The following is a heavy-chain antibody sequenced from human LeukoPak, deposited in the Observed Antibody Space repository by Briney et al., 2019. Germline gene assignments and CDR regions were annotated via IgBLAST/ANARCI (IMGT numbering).Heavy chain of an antibody. CDR3: ARGNGYNYY. CDR1: GGSVTRGSYY. Sequence: SETLSLTCTVSGGSVTRGSYYWSWIRQPPGKGLEWIGYIYYSGSTNYNPSLRSRVTISVDTSKNQFSLKLSSVSAADTAVYYCARGNGYNYYWGQGILVTVSS. J-gene: IGHJ4*02. CDR2: IYYSGST. D-gene: IGHD5-24*01. V-gene: IGHV4-61*01.